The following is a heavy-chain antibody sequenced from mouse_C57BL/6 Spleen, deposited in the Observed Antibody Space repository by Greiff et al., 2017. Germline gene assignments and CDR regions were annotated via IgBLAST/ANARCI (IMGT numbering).Heavy chain of an antibody. CDR3: ARPYDYDGAWFAY. V-gene: IGHV1-54*01. Sequence: QVQLQQSGAELVRPGTSVKVSCKASGYAFTNYLIEWVKQRPGQGLEWIGVINPGSGGTNYNEKFKGKATLTADKSPSTAYMQRSSLTSEDSAVYLCARPYDYDGAWFAYWGQGTLVTVSA. J-gene: IGHJ3*01. CDR1: GYAFTNYL. CDR2: INPGSGGT. D-gene: IGHD2-4*01.